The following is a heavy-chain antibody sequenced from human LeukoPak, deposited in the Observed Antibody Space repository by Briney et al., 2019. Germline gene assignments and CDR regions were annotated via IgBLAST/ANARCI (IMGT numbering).Heavy chain of an antibody. CDR3: ARVTGYMIEAYFDY. CDR2: IHYNGGT. Sequence: PSETLSLTCTVSGVSISRYYWSWIRQPPGKGVEWMGEIHYNGGTNYNPSLKSRGTITGRTAKKQFSLKLRSVTAADPALAYRARVTGYMIEAYFDYWGQGTLVSVSS. CDR1: GVSISRYY. D-gene: IGHD3-22*01. V-gene: IGHV4-59*12. J-gene: IGHJ4*02.